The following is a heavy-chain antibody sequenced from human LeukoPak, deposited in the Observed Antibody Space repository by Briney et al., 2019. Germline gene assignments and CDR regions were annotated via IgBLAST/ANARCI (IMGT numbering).Heavy chain of an antibody. J-gene: IGHJ3*02. CDR1: GGSISSSGYY. V-gene: IGHV4-39*01. Sequence: SETLSLTCTVSGGSISSSGYYLGWIRQPPGKGLEWIGSIYYSGSTYYNPSLKSRVTISVDTSKNQFSLKLSSVTAADTAVYYCARHDAIFGVVIIPGAFDIWGQGTMVTVSS. D-gene: IGHD3-3*01. CDR3: ARHDAIFGVVIIPGAFDI. CDR2: IYYSGST.